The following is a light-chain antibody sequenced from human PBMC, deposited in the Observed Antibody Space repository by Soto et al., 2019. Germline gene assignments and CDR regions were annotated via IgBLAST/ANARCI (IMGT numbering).Light chain of an antibody. V-gene: IGKV3-20*01. Sequence: MLTQSPGTLPLSPGERATVSCMASQSVSSHLAWYQHKPGQAPRLLFYDASTRATGIPARFSGSGSETDFTLTISRLEPEDFAVYYCQQFATSPLTFGGGTKVDI. CDR3: QQFATSPLT. CDR2: DAS. CDR1: QSVSSH. J-gene: IGKJ4*01.